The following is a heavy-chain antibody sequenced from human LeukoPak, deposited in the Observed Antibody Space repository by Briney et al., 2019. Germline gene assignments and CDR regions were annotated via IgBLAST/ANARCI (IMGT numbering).Heavy chain of an antibody. Sequence: SETLSPTCTVSGGSISSSSYYWSWIRQPPGKGLEWIGYIYYSGSTNYNPSLKSRVTISVDTSKNQFSLKLSSVTAADTAVYYCAREAVAGASFDLWGRGTLVTVSS. J-gene: IGHJ2*01. D-gene: IGHD6-19*01. CDR2: IYYSGST. CDR3: AREAVAGASFDL. CDR1: GGSISSSSYY. V-gene: IGHV4-61*05.